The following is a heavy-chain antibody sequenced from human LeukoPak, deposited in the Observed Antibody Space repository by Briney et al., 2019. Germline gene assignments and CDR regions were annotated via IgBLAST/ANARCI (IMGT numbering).Heavy chain of an antibody. Sequence: SETLSLTCTVSGGSISSGSYYWSWIRQPAGKGLEWIGYIYYSGSTNYNPSLKSRVTISVDTSKNQFSLKLSSVTAADTAVYYCARAGGYYFDYWGQGTLVAVSS. V-gene: IGHV4-61*10. CDR3: ARAGGYYFDY. J-gene: IGHJ4*02. CDR2: IYYSGST. CDR1: GGSISSGSYY. D-gene: IGHD3-16*01.